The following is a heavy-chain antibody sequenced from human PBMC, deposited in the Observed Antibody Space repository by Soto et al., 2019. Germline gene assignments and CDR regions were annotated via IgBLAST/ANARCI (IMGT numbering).Heavy chain of an antibody. CDR1: GFTFSSSG. D-gene: IGHD2-8*02. CDR2: ISIRGGNR. J-gene: IGHJ3*01. V-gene: IGHV3-23*01. CDR3: ATHGGVQW. Sequence: EGQLLQSGGGLVQPGESLRLSCAASGFTFSSSGMRWVRQAPGKGLEWVSSISIRGGNRYYADSVKGRFTISRDNSKNTLYLQMSSLAAEDTALYYCATHGGVQWWGQGTMVAVSS.